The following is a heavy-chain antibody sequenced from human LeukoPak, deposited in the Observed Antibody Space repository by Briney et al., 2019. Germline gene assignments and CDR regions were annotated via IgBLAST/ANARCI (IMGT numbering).Heavy chain of an antibody. Sequence: GGSLRLSCAASGFTFSNYAMSWVRQAPGKGLEWVSYISSSGSTIYYADSVKGRFTISRDNAKNSLYLQMNSLRAEDTAVYYCAILPQWLGRAFFDYWGQGTLVTVSS. D-gene: IGHD6-19*01. CDR3: AILPQWLGRAFFDY. CDR2: ISSSGSTI. V-gene: IGHV3-48*03. CDR1: GFTFSNYA. J-gene: IGHJ4*02.